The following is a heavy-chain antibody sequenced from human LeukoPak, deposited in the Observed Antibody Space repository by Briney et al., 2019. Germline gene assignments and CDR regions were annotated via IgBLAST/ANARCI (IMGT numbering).Heavy chain of an antibody. J-gene: IGHJ4*02. CDR2: IRYDGSNK. CDR1: GFTFSSYG. Sequence: GGSLRLSCAASGFTFSSYGMHWVRQAPGKGLEWVAFIRYDGSNKYYADSVKGRFTISRDNSKNTLYLQMNSLRAEDTAVYYCAKDIRAYCGGDCYFDYWGQGNLVTVSS. V-gene: IGHV3-30*02. D-gene: IGHD2-21*02. CDR3: AKDIRAYCGGDCYFDY.